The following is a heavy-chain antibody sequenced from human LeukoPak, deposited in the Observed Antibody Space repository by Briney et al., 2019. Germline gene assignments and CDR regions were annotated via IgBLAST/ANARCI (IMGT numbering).Heavy chain of an antibody. V-gene: IGHV3-23*01. CDR3: AKALGYRYGPNDAFDI. CDR2: ISGSGGTT. CDR1: VFTVSSNY. D-gene: IGHD5-18*01. Sequence: GGSLRLSCASSVFTVSSNYMSWVRQAPGKGLEWVSGISGSGGTTYYADSVTGRFTISRENSKNTLYLQMNSLRAEDTAVYYCAKALGYRYGPNDAFDIWGQGTMVTVSS. J-gene: IGHJ3*02.